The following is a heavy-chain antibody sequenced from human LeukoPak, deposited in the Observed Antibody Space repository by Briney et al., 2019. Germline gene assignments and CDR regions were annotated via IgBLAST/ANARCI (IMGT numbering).Heavy chain of an antibody. CDR2: IYHSGST. CDR3: ASESFEGGYFDY. CDR1: GYSISSGYY. D-gene: IGHD3-22*01. J-gene: IGHJ4*02. Sequence: SETLSLTCAVSGYSISSGYYWGWIRQPPGKGLEWIGSIYHSGSTYYNPSLKSRVTISVDTSKNQFSLKLSSVTAADTAVYYCASESFEGGYFDYWGQGTLVTVSS. V-gene: IGHV4-38-2*01.